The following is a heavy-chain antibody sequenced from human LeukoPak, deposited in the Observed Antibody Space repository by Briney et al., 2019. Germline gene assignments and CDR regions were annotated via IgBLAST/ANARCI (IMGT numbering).Heavy chain of an antibody. D-gene: IGHD5-24*01. J-gene: IGHJ5*02. CDR1: GGSISSYY. Sequence: SETLSLTCTVSGGSISSYYWSWIRQPAGKGLDWIGRIYTSGSTNYNASLKSRVTISVDTSKNQFSLKLSSVTAADTAVYYCARHGFRGDGYNWAANWFDPWGQGTLVTVSS. CDR2: IYTSGST. V-gene: IGHV4-4*07. CDR3: ARHGFRGDGYNWAANWFDP.